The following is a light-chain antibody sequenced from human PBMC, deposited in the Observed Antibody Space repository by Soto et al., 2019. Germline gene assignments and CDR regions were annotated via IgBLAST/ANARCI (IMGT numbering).Light chain of an antibody. V-gene: IGKV1-5*03. J-gene: IGKJ4*01. CDR3: KQYERYPLT. CDR1: QSISPW. Sequence: DSQMTQFPSTLSASVGDRVTITCRASQSISPWLAWYQQKPGKAPKFLISKASTLQSGVPPRFSGSGSGTEFTLTISSLQPDDFATYYCKQYERYPLTFGGGTKVDIK. CDR2: KAS.